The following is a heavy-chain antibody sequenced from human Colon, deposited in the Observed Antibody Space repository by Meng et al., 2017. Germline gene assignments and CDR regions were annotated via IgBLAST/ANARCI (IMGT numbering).Heavy chain of an antibody. J-gene: IGHJ4*02. Sequence: ELGPLWVNPWGPSSPACVVSGYSSGNSKWCWCLRQSREMGLWYSGVIRNGGKTVYSPFLNSRVTFSQDKSSNLFSLTLCAVTAADTAIYFCTIERMRELVVFDYWGQGALVTVSS. CDR3: TIERMRELVVFDY. D-gene: IGHD1-7*01. V-gene: IGHV4-4*02. CDR2: IRNGGKT. CDR1: GYSSGNSKW.